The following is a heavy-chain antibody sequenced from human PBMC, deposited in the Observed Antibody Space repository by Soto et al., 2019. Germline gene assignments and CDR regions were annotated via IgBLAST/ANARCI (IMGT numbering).Heavy chain of an antibody. CDR1: GGSISNSGYY. J-gene: IGHJ4*02. Sequence: SETLSLTCTVSGGSISNSGYYWGWIRQSPGKGLEWIASISYSGGTYYNPSLKSRVTISVDTSKNQFSLKLSSVTAADSAVYYCAKVHSGYQSNIVGGYWGQGTLVTVAS. V-gene: IGHV4-39*01. CDR3: AKVHSGYQSNIVGGY. CDR2: ISYSGGT. D-gene: IGHD5-12*01.